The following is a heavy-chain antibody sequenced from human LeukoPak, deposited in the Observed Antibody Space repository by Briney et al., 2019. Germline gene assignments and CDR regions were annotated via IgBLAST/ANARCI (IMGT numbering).Heavy chain of an antibody. CDR3: LRDLNWSLDQ. V-gene: IGHV3-74*01. CDR1: GFTFSNYM. CDR2: IKSDGITI. Sequence: GGSLRLSCAASGFTFSNYMMHWVRHAPGKGLVWVSRIKSDGITITYADSVKGRFTISRDNAKNTLYLQMNSLRAEDAAVYYCLRDLNWSLDQWGQGTLVTVSS. D-gene: IGHD1-20*01. J-gene: IGHJ4*02.